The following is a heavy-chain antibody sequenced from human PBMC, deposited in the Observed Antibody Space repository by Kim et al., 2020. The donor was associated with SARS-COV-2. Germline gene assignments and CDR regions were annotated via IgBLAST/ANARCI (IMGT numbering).Heavy chain of an antibody. CDR3: ARAEGAGGSSWSYYYYYGMDV. D-gene: IGHD6-13*01. J-gene: IGHJ6*02. Sequence: GGSLRLSCAASGFTFSSYSMNWVRQAPGKGLEWVSYISSSSSTIYYADSVKGRFTISRDNAKNSLYLQMNSLRDEDTAVYYCARAEGAGGSSWSYYYYYGMDVWGQGTTVTVSS. CDR2: ISSSSSTI. V-gene: IGHV3-48*02. CDR1: GFTFSSYS.